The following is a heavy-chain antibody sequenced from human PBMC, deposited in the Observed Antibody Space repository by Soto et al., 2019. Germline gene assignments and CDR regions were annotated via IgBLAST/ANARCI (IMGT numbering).Heavy chain of an antibody. V-gene: IGHV3-21*01. CDR1: GFTFSSYS. J-gene: IGHJ4*02. CDR3: ARDITMIVAQRGGFDY. Sequence: GGSLRLSCAASGFTFSSYSMNWVRQAPGKGLEWVSSISSSSSYIYYADSVKGRFTISRDNAKNSLYLQMNSLRAEDTAVYYCARDITMIVAQRGGFDYWGQGTLVTVSS. CDR2: ISSSSSYI. D-gene: IGHD3-22*01.